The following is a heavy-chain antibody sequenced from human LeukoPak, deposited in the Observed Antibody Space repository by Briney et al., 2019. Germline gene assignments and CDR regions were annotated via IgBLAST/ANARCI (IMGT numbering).Heavy chain of an antibody. CDR1: GFTFSSYA. CDR3: AKVGGTKSLLRFLDTPQAHFDY. V-gene: IGHV3-23*01. J-gene: IGHJ4*02. CDR2: ISGSGGST. D-gene: IGHD3-3*01. Sequence: PGGSLRLSCAASGFTFSSYAMSWVRQAPGKGREWVSAISGSGGSTYYADSLKGRFTISRDNSKNTLYLQMNSLRAEDTAIYYCAKVGGTKSLLRFLDTPQAHFDYWGQGTLVTVSS.